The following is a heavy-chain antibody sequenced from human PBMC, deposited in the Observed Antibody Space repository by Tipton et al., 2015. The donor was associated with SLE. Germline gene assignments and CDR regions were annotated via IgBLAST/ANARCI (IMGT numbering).Heavy chain of an antibody. CDR1: GGSISSYY. V-gene: IGHV4-4*08. D-gene: IGHD3-10*01. J-gene: IGHJ4*02. Sequence: TLSLTCTVSGGSISSYYWSWIRQPPGKGLEWIGYIYTSGSTNYNPSLKSRVTISVDTSKNQFSLKLSSVTAADTAVYYCARGDYYGPLGGYWGQGTLVTVSS. CDR3: ARGDYYGPLGGY. CDR2: IYTSGST.